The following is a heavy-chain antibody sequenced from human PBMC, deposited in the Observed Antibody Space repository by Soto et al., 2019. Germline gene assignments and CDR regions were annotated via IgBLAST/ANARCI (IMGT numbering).Heavy chain of an antibody. Sequence: QVQLQESGPGLVKPSGTLSLNCAVFGGSVSDNKWWSWVRQPPGQGLEWIGECHHSGLTNYNPSLKSRVTISLDISQNQVSPSLTSVTAADTAVYYCAIEGTDGYNLRFGGQGTLVTVSS. CDR2: CHHSGLT. J-gene: IGHJ4*02. CDR1: GGSVSDNKW. V-gene: IGHV4-4*02. D-gene: IGHD1-1*01. CDR3: AIEGTDGYNLRF.